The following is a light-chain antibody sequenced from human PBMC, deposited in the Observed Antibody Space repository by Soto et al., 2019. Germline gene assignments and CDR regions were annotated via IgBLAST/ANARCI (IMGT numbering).Light chain of an antibody. Sequence: EIVLTQSPDTLSLSPGERATLSCRARRTISSGYVAWYQHKPGQAPRLLIYDASKRATGIPARFSGSGSGTDFTLTISSLEPEDFAVYCCQQRYNWPLTFGGGTKVDIK. J-gene: IGKJ4*01. CDR3: QQRYNWPLT. V-gene: IGKV3-11*01. CDR1: RTISSGY. CDR2: DAS.